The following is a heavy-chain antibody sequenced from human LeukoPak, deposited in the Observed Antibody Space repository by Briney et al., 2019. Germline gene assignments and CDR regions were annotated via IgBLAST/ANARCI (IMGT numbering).Heavy chain of an antibody. J-gene: IGHJ2*01. CDR3: ARHPGWYFDL. CDR2: INPSGGST. Sequence: ASVKVSCKASGYTFTSYYMHWVRQAPGQGLEWMGIINPSGGSTSYAQKVQGRVTMTKDMATSTVYMELSSLRSEDTAVYYCARHPGWYFDLCGRGTLVTVSS. CDR1: GYTFTSYY. V-gene: IGHV1-46*01.